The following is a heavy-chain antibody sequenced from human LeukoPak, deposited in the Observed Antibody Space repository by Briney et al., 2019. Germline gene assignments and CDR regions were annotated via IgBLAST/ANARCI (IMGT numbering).Heavy chain of an antibody. J-gene: IGHJ4*02. CDR1: GGSFSGYY. CDR3: ASGSYYFNY. CDR2: INHSGST. Sequence: SETLSLTCAVYGGSFSGYYWSWIRQPPGKGLEWIGEINHSGSTNYNPSLKSRVTISVDTSKNQFSLKLSSVTAAGTAVYYCASGSYYFNYWGQGTLVTVSS. V-gene: IGHV4-34*01. D-gene: IGHD1-26*01.